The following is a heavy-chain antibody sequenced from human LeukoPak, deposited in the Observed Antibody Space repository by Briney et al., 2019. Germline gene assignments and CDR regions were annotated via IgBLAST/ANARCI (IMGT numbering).Heavy chain of an antibody. V-gene: IGHV3-30*18. Sequence: GGSLRLSCAAPGFTFSNFGMHWVRQAPGKGLDWVAVISYDGSKKYYADSVKGRFTIARDNSKNTLSLQMNSLRVEDTAVYYCAKEITTIVAFEIWGRGTLVTVSS. J-gene: IGHJ3*02. D-gene: IGHD4-11*01. CDR3: AKEITTIVAFEI. CDR2: ISYDGSKK. CDR1: GFTFSNFG.